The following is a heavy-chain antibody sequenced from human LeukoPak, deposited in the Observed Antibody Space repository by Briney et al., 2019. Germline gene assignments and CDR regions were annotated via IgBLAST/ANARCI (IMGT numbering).Heavy chain of an antibody. V-gene: IGHV4-39*01. D-gene: IGHD2-21*02. Sequence: SETLSLTCSVSGGSISSGTHYWGWIRQPPGKGLEWIGNIYYSGSTYYNASLKSRVTISVDTSKNLFSLKLSSVTAADTAVYYCASLNLTYCGSDCYYYYFDYWGQGTLVTVSS. CDR3: ASLNLTYCGSDCYYYYFDY. CDR2: IYYSGST. J-gene: IGHJ4*02. CDR1: GGSISSGTHY.